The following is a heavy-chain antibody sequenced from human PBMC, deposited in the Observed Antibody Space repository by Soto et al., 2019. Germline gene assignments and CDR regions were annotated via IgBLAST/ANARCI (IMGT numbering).Heavy chain of an antibody. Sequence: QVQLQQWGAGLLKPSETLSLTCAVYGGSFSGYYWSWIRQPPGKGLAWIGAINHSGSTNYTPSLKSRVTISVDTSKNQFSLKLSSVTAADTAVYYCARGPRRSSGGSCYFDYWGQGTLVTVSS. CDR3: ARGPRRSSGGSCYFDY. J-gene: IGHJ4*02. CDR2: INHSGST. CDR1: GGSFSGYY. D-gene: IGHD2-15*01. V-gene: IGHV4-34*01.